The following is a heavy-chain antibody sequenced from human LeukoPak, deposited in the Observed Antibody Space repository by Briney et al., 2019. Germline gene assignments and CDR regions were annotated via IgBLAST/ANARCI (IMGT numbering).Heavy chain of an antibody. Sequence: SETLSLTCAVYGGSLSGYYWSWIRQPPGKGLEWIGEINHSGSTNYNPSLKSRVTISVDTSKNQFSLKLSSVTAADTAVYYCARARMAAMLGYWGQGTLVTVSS. J-gene: IGHJ4*02. V-gene: IGHV4-34*01. CDR1: GGSLSGYY. D-gene: IGHD5-18*01. CDR3: ARARMAAMLGY. CDR2: INHSGST.